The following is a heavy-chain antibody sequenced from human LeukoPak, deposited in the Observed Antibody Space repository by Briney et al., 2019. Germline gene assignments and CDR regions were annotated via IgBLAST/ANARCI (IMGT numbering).Heavy chain of an antibody. Sequence: GGSLRLSCAASGFTFSSYAMHWVRQAPGKGLEWVAVISYDGSSKYYAECVKGRFTISRDNSKNTLYLQMNGLRAEDTAVYYCARDRRRAARPAGSWFDPWGQGTLVTVSS. D-gene: IGHD6-6*01. CDR3: ARDRRRAARPAGSWFDP. CDR2: ISYDGSSK. V-gene: IGHV3-30-3*01. CDR1: GFTFSSYA. J-gene: IGHJ5*02.